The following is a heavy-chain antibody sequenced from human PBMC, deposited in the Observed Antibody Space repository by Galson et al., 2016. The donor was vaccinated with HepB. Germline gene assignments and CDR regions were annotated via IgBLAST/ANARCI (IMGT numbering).Heavy chain of an antibody. J-gene: IGHJ6*02. CDR3: ARDPMATRYYYYGMDV. CDR2: IYSGGST. Sequence: SLRLSCAASGFTVSSNYMSWVRQAPGKGLEWVSVIYSGGSTYYADSVKGRFTISRDNSKNTLYLQMNSLRAEDTAVYYCARDPMATRYYYYGMDVWGQGTLVTVSS. D-gene: IGHD5-24*01. CDR1: GFTVSSNY. V-gene: IGHV3-53*01.